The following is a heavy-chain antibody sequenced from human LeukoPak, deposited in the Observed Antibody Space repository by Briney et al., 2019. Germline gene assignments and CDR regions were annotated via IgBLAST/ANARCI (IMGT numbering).Heavy chain of an antibody. CDR2: IYYSGST. CDR1: GGSISSYY. J-gene: IGHJ5*02. Sequence: RASETLSLTCTVSGGSISSYYWSWIRQPPGKGLERIGYIYYSGSTNYNPSLKSRVTISVDTSKNQFSLKLSSVTAADTAVYYCASRSSSWYFSWGQGTLVTVSS. V-gene: IGHV4-59*01. CDR3: ASRSSSWYFS. D-gene: IGHD6-13*01.